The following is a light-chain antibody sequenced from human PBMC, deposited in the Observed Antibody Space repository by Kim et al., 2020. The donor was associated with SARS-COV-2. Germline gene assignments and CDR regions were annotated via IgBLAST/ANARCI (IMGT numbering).Light chain of an antibody. V-gene: IGLV3-25*03. CDR1: ALPKQY. CDR2: KDS. Sequence: SYELTQPPSVSVSPGQTARITCSGDALPKQYAYWYQQKPGQAPVLVIYKDSERPSGIPERFSGSSSGTTVTLTISGVQAEDEADYYCQSADSSGTYDWVLGGGTQGTVL. CDR3: QSADSSGTYDWV. J-gene: IGLJ3*02.